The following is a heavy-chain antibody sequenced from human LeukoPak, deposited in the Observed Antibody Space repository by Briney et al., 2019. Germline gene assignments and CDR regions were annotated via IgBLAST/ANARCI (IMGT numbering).Heavy chain of an antibody. CDR1: GGTFSSYA. V-gene: IGHV1-69*13. D-gene: IGHD3-10*01. CDR2: IIPIFGTA. CDR3: AREIVTMVRGVIVYYYGMDV. Sequence: SVKVSCKASGGTFSSYAISWMRQAPGQGLEWMGGIIPIFGTANYAQKFQGRVTITADESTSTAYMELSSLRSEDTAVYYCAREIVTMVRGVIVYYYGMDVWGQGTTVTVSS. J-gene: IGHJ6*02.